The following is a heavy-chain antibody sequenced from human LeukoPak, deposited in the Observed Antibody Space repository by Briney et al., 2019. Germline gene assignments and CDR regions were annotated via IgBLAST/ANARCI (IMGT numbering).Heavy chain of an antibody. CDR2: ISSSDGGI. Sequence: VGYLRLSCAASGFTFSDYSMNWVRQAPGKGLEWVAYISSSDGGISYADSVKGRFTISRDNAKNSLYLQMNSLREEDTAVYYCARETWGSLHWGQGTLVTVSS. D-gene: IGHD3-16*01. CDR3: ARETWGSLH. V-gene: IGHV3-48*02. CDR1: GFTFSDYS. J-gene: IGHJ4*02.